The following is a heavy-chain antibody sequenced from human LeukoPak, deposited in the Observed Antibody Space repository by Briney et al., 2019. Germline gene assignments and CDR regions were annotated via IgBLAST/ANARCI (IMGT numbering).Heavy chain of an antibody. J-gene: IGHJ4*02. V-gene: IGHV4-59*01. CDR2: IYYSGGT. CDR3: ARALGYYDY. Sequence: SETLSLTCTVSGGSISNYYWSWIRQPPGKGLECIGYIYYSGGTNYNPSLKSRVTISLDTSKNQFSLKLTSVTAADTALYYCARALGYYDYWGQRTLVTVSS. CDR1: GGSISNYY. D-gene: IGHD3-22*01.